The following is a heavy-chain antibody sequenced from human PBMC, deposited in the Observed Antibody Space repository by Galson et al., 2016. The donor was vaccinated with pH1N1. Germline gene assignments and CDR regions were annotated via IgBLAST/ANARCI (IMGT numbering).Heavy chain of an antibody. CDR2: IDPSGGGT. CDR1: GYTFTNFY. Sequence: SVKVSCKASGYTFTNFYFHWVRQAPGHGLEWMGVIDPSGGGTTYAQKFQARVTMHRDTSTTTVYMDLSSLRSDDTAVYYCTRDLARLRESWGQGTLVSVSS. V-gene: IGHV1-46*01. CDR3: TRDLARLRES. J-gene: IGHJ5*02.